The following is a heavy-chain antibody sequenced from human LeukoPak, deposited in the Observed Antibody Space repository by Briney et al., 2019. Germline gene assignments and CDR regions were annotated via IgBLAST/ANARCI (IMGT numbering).Heavy chain of an antibody. CDR1: GGSISTSNYY. D-gene: IGHD3-10*01. Sequence: PSETLSLTCTVSGGSISTSNYYWGWIRQPPGKGLEWIGNIFYSGSTYYSPSLKSRVTISLDTSRNQFSLKLNSVTAADTAVYYCARGVGRIRGDWFDPWGQGTLVTVSS. CDR2: IFYSGST. V-gene: IGHV4-39*07. CDR3: ARGVGRIRGDWFDP. J-gene: IGHJ5*02.